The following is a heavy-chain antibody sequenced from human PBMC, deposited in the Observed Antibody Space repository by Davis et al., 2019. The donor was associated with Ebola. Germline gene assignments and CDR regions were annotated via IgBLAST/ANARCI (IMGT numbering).Heavy chain of an antibody. CDR3: ARGLTMIQAWGMDV. J-gene: IGHJ6*02. CDR1: GFTFSSYA. D-gene: IGHD3-22*01. V-gene: IGHV3-30-3*01. CDR2: ISYDGSNK. Sequence: LSLTCAASGFTFSSYAMHWVRQAPGKGLEWVAVISYDGSNKYYADSVKGRFTISRDNSKNTLYLQMNSLRAEDTAVYYCARGLTMIQAWGMDVWGQGTTVTVSS.